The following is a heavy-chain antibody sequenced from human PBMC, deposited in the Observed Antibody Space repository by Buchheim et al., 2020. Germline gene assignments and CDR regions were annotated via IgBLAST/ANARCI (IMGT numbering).Heavy chain of an antibody. V-gene: IGHV4-34*01. CDR1: GGSLSGYY. CDR3: ARGRDSSSWSNDAFDI. J-gene: IGHJ3*02. CDR2: INHSGST. Sequence: QVQLQQWGAGLLKPSETLSLTCAVYGGSLSGYYWSWIRQPPGKGLEWIGEINHSGSTNYNPSLKSRVTISVDTSKNQFSLKLSSVTAADTAVYYCARGRDSSSWSNDAFDIWGQGT. D-gene: IGHD6-13*01.